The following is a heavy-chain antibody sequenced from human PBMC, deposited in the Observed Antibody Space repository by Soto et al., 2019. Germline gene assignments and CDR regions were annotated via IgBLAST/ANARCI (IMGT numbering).Heavy chain of an antibody. CDR1: GGSISSSSYY. V-gene: IGHV4-39*01. D-gene: IGHD6-13*01. CDR2: IYYSGST. CDR3: ARLEQQLVDY. J-gene: IGHJ4*02. Sequence: SETLSLTCTVSGGSISSSSYYWGWIRQPPGKGLEWIGSIYYSGSTYYNPSLESRVTISVDTPKNQFSLKLSSVTAADTAVYYCARLEQQLVDYWGQGTLVTVSS.